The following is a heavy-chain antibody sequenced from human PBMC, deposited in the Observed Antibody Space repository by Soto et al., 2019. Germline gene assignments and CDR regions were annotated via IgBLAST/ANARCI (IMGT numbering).Heavy chain of an antibody. V-gene: IGHV4-31*03. CDR1: GASISRGAYY. J-gene: IGHJ6*02. CDR2: MYYSGTT. D-gene: IGHD3-10*01. CDR3: ARASITMARGPYMDV. Sequence: QVQLQESGPGLVKPSQTLSLTCTVSGASISRGAYYWSWIRQHPGKGLEWNGHMYYSGTTYYNPSLKTRVIISVDTSKNQFSLKLTSVTAADTAVFFCARASITMARGPYMDVWGQGTTVTVSS.